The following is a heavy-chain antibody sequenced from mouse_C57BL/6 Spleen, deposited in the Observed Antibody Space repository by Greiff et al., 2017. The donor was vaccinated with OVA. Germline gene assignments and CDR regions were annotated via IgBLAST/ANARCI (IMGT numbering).Heavy chain of an antibody. Sequence: QVQLKESGAELVRPGTSVKMSCKASGYTFTNYWIGWAKQRPGHGLEWIGDIYPGGGYTNYNEKFKGKATLTADKSSSTAYMQFSSLTSEDSAIYYCARSTWDDYFDYWGQGTTLTVSS. CDR1: GYTFTNYW. V-gene: IGHV1-63*01. J-gene: IGHJ2*01. CDR2: IYPGGGYT. D-gene: IGHD4-1*01. CDR3: ARSTWDDYFDY.